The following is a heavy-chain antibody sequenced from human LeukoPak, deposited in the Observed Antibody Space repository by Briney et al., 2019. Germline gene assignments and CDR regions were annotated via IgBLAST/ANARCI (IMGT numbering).Heavy chain of an antibody. D-gene: IGHD2-2*01. V-gene: IGHV1-2*02. CDR1: GYTFTGYY. CDR3: ARSPAAIVVVPAAIPAGWFDP. CDR2: INPNSGGT. J-gene: IGHJ5*02. Sequence: ASVKVSCKASGYTFTGYYMHWVRQAPGQGLEWMGWINPNSGGTNYAQKFQGRVTMTRDTSISTAYMELSRLRSDDTAVYYCARSPAAIVVVPAAIPAGWFDPWGQGTLVTVSS.